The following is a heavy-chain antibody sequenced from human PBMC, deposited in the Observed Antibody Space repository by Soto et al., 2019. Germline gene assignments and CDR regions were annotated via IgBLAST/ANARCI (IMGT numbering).Heavy chain of an antibody. D-gene: IGHD6-13*01. V-gene: IGHV3-23*01. J-gene: IGHJ4*02. CDR1: GFTFSNFA. Sequence: EVQLLESGGGLVQPGGSLRLSCAASGFTFSNFALSWVRQAPGKWPQWASSILGHGGATFYADSVKGRFTISRDNFKNTLYRQMSGLRADDSAVYHCAKAHSISPEEVWGFDFWGRGTLVTVSS. CDR2: ILGHGGAT. CDR3: AKAHSISPEEVWGFDF.